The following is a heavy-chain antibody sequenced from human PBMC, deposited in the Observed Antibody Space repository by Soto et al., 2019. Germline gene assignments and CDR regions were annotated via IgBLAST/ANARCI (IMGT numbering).Heavy chain of an antibody. CDR1: GYTFTSYG. CDR3: ARGPTWDTIFGVVIISPDDAFDI. CDR2: IGAYNGNT. V-gene: IGHV1-18*04. Sequence: ASVKVSCKASGYTFTSYGISWVRQAPGQGLEWMGWIGAYNGNTNYAQKLQGRVTMTTDTSTSTAYMELRSLRSDDTAVYYCARGPTWDTIFGVVIISPDDAFDIWGQGTMVTVSS. D-gene: IGHD3-3*01. J-gene: IGHJ3*02.